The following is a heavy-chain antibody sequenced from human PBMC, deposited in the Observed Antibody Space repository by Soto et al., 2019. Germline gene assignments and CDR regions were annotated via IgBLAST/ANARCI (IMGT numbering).Heavy chain of an antibody. CDR3: AKTAFAGTKSLYYYYGMDV. CDR1: GGTFSNYG. Sequence: ASVKVSCKASGGTFSNYGIVWVRQAPGQGLEWMGGIIPMFGTADYGQKFQGRVTITADESTSTAYMELRSLISEDTAVYYCAKTAFAGTKSLYYYYGMDVWGQGTTVTVSS. D-gene: IGHD6-13*01. J-gene: IGHJ6*02. V-gene: IGHV1-69*13. CDR2: IIPMFGTA.